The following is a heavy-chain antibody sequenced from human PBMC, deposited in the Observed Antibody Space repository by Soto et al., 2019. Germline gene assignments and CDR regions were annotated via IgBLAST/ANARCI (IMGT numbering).Heavy chain of an antibody. D-gene: IGHD1-1*01. J-gene: IGHJ6*03. CDR2: IIPILGIA. Sequence: GASVKVSCKASGGTFSSYTISWVRQAPGQGLEWMGRIIPILGIANYAQKFQGRVTITADKSTSTAYMELSSLRSEDTAVYYCARVGHDWNHYYYMDVWGKGTTVTVS. V-gene: IGHV1-69*02. CDR3: ARVGHDWNHYYYMDV. CDR1: GGTFSSYT.